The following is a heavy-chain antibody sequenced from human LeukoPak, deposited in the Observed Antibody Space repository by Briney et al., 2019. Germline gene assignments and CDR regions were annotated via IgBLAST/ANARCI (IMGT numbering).Heavy chain of an antibody. CDR1: GYSISSGYY. J-gene: IGHJ6*03. Sequence: SETLSLTCAVSGYSISSGYYWGWIRQPPGKGLDWIGSIYHSGNTYYNPSLKSRVTISVDTSKNQFSLKFSSVTAADTAVYYCARHYDYYYYMDVWGKGTTVTVSS. D-gene: IGHD3-16*01. CDR3: ARHYDYYYYMDV. CDR2: IYHSGNT. V-gene: IGHV4-38-2*01.